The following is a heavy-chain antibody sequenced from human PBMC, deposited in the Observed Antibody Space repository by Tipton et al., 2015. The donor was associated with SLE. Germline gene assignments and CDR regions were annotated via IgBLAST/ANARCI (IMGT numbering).Heavy chain of an antibody. Sequence: QLVQSGVEVKKPGESLRISCKGSGYSFTSYWISWVRQMPGKGLEWMGRIDPSDSYTNYSPSFQGHVTIAADKSINTAYLHWSSLKASDTAMYYCATQESGTTNFDYWGQGTLVTVSS. D-gene: IGHD1-1*01. J-gene: IGHJ4*02. CDR2: IDPSDSYT. V-gene: IGHV5-10-1*01. CDR1: GYSFTSYW. CDR3: ATQESGTTNFDY.